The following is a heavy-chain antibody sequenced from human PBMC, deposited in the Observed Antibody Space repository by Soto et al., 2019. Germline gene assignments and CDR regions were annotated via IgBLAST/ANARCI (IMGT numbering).Heavy chain of an antibody. D-gene: IGHD6-13*01. CDR3: AKDGIGYSSSWYVYYYYYGMDV. CDR2: ISYDGSNK. V-gene: IGHV3-30*18. J-gene: IGHJ6*02. Sequence: GSLRLSCAASGFTFSSYGMHWVRQAPGKGLEWVAVISYDGSNKYYADSVKGRFTISRDNSKNTLYLQMNSLRAEDTAVYYCAKDGIGYSSSWYVYYYYYGMDVWGQGTTVTVSS. CDR1: GFTFSSYG.